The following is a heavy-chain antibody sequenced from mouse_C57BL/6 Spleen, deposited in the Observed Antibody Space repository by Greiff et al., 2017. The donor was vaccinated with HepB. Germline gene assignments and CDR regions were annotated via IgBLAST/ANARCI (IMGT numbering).Heavy chain of an antibody. CDR1: GYAFSSSW. D-gene: IGHD1-1*01. CDR3: ARERDLFGAMDY. Sequence: VQLQESGPELVKPGASVKISCKASGYAFSSSWMNWVKQRPGRGLEWIGRIDPNSGGTTYNEKFKSKATLTVDKPSSTAYMQLSSLTSEDSAVYYCARERDLFGAMDYWGQGTSVTVSS. J-gene: IGHJ4*01. CDR2: IDPNSGGT. V-gene: IGHV1-72*01.